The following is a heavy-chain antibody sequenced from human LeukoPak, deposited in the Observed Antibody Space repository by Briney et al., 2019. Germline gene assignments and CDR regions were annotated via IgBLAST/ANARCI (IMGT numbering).Heavy chain of an antibody. D-gene: IGHD6-13*01. CDR2: IYGGGDT. J-gene: IGHJ4*02. Sequence: IYGGGDTNYADSVKGRFTISRDNSKNTLYLQMNSLRAEDTAVYYCARDGAAAGSHWGQGTLVTVSS. V-gene: IGHV3-53*05. CDR3: ARDGAAAGSH.